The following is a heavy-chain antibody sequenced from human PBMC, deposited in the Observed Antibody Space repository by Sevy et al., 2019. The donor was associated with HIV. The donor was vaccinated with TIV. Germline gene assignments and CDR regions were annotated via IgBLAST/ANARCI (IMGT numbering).Heavy chain of an antibody. V-gene: IGHV4-4*07. J-gene: IGHJ3*02. CDR2: IYTSGST. CDR1: GGSISSYY. Sequence: SETLSLTCTVSGGSISSYYWSWIRQPAGKGLEWIGRIYTSGSTNYNPSLKSRVTMSVDTPKNQFSLKLSSVTAADTAVYYCASNWDYYDSSGWGNAFDIWGQGTMVTVSS. CDR3: ASNWDYYDSSGWGNAFDI. D-gene: IGHD3-22*01.